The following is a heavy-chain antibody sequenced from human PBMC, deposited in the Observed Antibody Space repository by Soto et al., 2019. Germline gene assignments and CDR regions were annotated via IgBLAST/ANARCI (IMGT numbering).Heavy chain of an antibody. CDR1: GYTFTGYY. J-gene: IGHJ4*02. Sequence: ASVKVSCKASGYTFTGYYMHWVRQALGQGLEWMGWINPNSGGTNYAQKFQGWVTMTRDTSISTAYMELSRLRSDDTAVYYCARDYSNYVRRFDYWGQGTLVTVSS. D-gene: IGHD4-4*01. CDR2: INPNSGGT. CDR3: ARDYSNYVRRFDY. V-gene: IGHV1-2*04.